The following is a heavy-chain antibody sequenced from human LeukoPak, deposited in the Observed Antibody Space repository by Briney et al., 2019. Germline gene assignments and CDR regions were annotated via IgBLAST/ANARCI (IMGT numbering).Heavy chain of an antibody. Sequence: ASVKVSCKASGYTFTSYDINWVRQATGQGLEGMGWMNANSCNTGYAQKFQGRVTMTRNTAISTAYMELTSLRSEDTAVYYCARGYYGSGSYYYYYYMAVWGKGTTVTISS. CDR2: MNANSCNT. CDR1: GYTFTSYD. V-gene: IGHV1-8*01. D-gene: IGHD3-10*01. J-gene: IGHJ6*03. CDR3: ARGYYGSGSYYYYYYMAV.